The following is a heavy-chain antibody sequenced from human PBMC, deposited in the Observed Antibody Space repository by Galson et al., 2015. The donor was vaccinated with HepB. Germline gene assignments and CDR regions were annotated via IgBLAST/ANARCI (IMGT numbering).Heavy chain of an antibody. CDR2: ISAYNGNT. D-gene: IGHD6-13*01. CDR3: ARDRRIAAAGTNDY. V-gene: IGHV1-18*01. Sequence: SVKVSCKASGYTFTSYGISWVRQAPGQGLEWMGWISAYNGNTNYAQKLQGRVTMTTDTSTSTAYMELRSLRSDDTAVYYCARDRRIAAAGTNDYWGQGTLVTVSS. CDR1: GYTFTSYG. J-gene: IGHJ4*02.